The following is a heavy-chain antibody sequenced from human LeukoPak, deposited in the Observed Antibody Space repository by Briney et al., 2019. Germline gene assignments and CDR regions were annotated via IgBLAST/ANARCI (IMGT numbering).Heavy chain of an antibody. CDR1: GLTFSNYG. CDR3: AKDSRTTYDSSWLYYFDS. V-gene: IGHV3-23*01. D-gene: IGHD6-13*01. Sequence: PVGSLRLSCAASGLTFSNYGMAWVRQAPGKGLEWVSAISGSGESTYNADSVKGRFTISRDNSKNTLYLQMNRLRAEDTAVYYCAKDSRTTYDSSWLYYFDSWGQGTLVTVSS. J-gene: IGHJ4*02. CDR2: ISGSGEST.